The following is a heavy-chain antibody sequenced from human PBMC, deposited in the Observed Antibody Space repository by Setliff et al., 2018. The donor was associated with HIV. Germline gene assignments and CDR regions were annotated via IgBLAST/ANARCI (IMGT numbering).Heavy chain of an antibody. V-gene: IGHV1-24*01. D-gene: IGHD3-22*01. CDR1: GYTLTELS. J-gene: IGHJ4*02. CDR2: FVPEHSET. CDR3: ATVLGNYYDSSGYYYLDY. Sequence: ASVKVSCKVSGYTLTELSIHWVRQAPGKGLGWMGGFVPEHSETIYAQKFLGRVTMTEDTSSDTAYMELSSLRSEDTAVYYCATVLGNYYDSSGYYYLDYWGQGTLVTVSS.